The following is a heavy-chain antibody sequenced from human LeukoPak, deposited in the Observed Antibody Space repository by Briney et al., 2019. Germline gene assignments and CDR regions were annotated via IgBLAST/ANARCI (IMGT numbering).Heavy chain of an antibody. J-gene: IGHJ4*02. CDR1: GFTFSSYG. V-gene: IGHV3-33*01. Sequence: GGSLRLSCAASGFTFSSYGMHWVRQAPGKGLEWVAVIWYDGSNKYYADSVKGRFTISRDNSKNTLYLQMNSLRAEDTAVYYCARERIAVAGDYYFDYWGQGTPVTVSS. CDR2: IWYDGSNK. D-gene: IGHD6-19*01. CDR3: ARERIAVAGDYYFDY.